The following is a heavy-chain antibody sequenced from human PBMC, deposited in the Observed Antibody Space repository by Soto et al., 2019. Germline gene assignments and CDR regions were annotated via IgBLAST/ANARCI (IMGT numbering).Heavy chain of an antibody. CDR2: ISYDGSNK. CDR1: GFTFSSYG. D-gene: IGHD4-4*01. Sequence: PGGSLRLSCAASGFTFSSYGMHWVRQAPGKGLEWVAVISYDGSNKYYADSVKGRFTISRDNSKNTLYLQMNSLRAEDTAVYYCAKDRMTTVNQFDYWGQGTLVTVSS. V-gene: IGHV3-30*18. J-gene: IGHJ4*02. CDR3: AKDRMTTVNQFDY.